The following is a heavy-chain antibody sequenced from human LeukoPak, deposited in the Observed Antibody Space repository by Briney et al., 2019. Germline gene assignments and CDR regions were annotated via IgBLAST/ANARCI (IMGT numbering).Heavy chain of an antibody. J-gene: IGHJ4*02. D-gene: IGHD6-6*01. CDR3: ARAPSLDY. Sequence: SETLSLTCTVSGYSISSGYYWGWLRQPPGKGLEWIGSIYHSGSTYYNPSLKSRVTISVDTSKNQFSLKLSSVTAADTAVYYCARAPSLDYWGQGTLVTVSS. V-gene: IGHV4-38-2*02. CDR2: IYHSGST. CDR1: GYSISSGYY.